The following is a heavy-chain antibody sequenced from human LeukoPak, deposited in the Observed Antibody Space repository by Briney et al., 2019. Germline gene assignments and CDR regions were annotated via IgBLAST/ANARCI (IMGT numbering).Heavy chain of an antibody. CDR1: GFTVSSNY. CDR3: ARERGGRGMDV. J-gene: IGHJ6*02. D-gene: IGHD3-16*01. CDR2: IYSGGST. Sequence: PGGSLRLSCAASGFTVSSNYMSWVRQAPGKGLEWVSVIYSGGSTYYADSVKGRFTISRDNSKNTLCLQMNSLRAEDTAVYYYARERGGRGMDVWGQGTTVTVSS. V-gene: IGHV3-66*01.